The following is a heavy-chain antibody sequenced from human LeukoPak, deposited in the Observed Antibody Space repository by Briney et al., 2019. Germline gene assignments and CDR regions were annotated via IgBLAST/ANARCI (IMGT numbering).Heavy chain of an antibody. CDR1: GFTVSSNY. Sequence: PGGSLRLSCAASGFTVSSNYMSWVRQAPGKGLEWVSVIYSGGSTYYADSVKGRFTISRDNSKNTLSLQMNSLRAEDTAFYYCAKDQAGTWGLDYWGQGTLVTVSS. CDR3: AKDQAGTWGLDY. D-gene: IGHD3-10*01. J-gene: IGHJ4*02. CDR2: IYSGGST. V-gene: IGHV3-66*02.